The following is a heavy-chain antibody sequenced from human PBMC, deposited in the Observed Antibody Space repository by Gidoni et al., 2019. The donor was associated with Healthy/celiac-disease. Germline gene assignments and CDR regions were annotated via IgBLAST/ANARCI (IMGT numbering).Heavy chain of an antibody. CDR1: GYTFTGYY. D-gene: IGHD2-2*02. V-gene: IGHV1-2*02. Sequence: VQLVQSGAEVKKHGASVKVACKASGYTFTGYYMHWARQAPGQGLEWMGWINPNSGGTNYAQKFQGRVTMTRDTSISTAYMELSRLRSDDTAVYYCARVPGLYDAFDIWGQGTMVTVSS. J-gene: IGHJ3*02. CDR3: ARVPGLYDAFDI. CDR2: INPNSGGT.